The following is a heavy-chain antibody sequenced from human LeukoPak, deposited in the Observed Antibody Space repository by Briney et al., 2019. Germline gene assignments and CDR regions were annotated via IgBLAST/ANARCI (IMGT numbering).Heavy chain of an antibody. J-gene: IGHJ6*02. CDR2: ISSSSSYI. CDR1: GFTFSSYS. Sequence: GGSLRLSCAASGFTFSSYSMNWVRQAPGKGLEWVSSISSSSSYIYYADSVKGRFTISRDNAKNSLYLQTNSLRAEDTAVYYCARNIAAAGTNYYYGMDVWGQGTTVTVSS. D-gene: IGHD6-13*01. CDR3: ARNIAAAGTNYYYGMDV. V-gene: IGHV3-21*01.